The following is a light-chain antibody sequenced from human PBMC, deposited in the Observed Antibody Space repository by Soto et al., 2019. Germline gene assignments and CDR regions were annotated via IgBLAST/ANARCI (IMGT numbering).Light chain of an antibody. CDR1: SSDVGGYNY. J-gene: IGLJ1*01. CDR2: DVS. Sequence: QSARTQPRSVSGSPGQSVTISCTGTSSDVGGYNYVSWYQQHPGKAPKLMIYDVSKRPSGVPDRFSGSKSGNTASLTISGLQAEDEADYYCCSYAGSYTFPYVFGTGTKVTVL. CDR3: CSYAGSYTFPYV. V-gene: IGLV2-11*01.